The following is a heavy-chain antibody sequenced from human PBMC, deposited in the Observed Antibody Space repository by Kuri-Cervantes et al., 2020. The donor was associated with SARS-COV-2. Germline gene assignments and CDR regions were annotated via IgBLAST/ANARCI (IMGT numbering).Heavy chain of an antibody. Sequence: GGSLRLSCEASGFTFSNYAMHWVRQAPGKGLEYVSAISSNGGSTYYADSVKGRFTISRDNSKNTLYLQMSSLRAEDTAVYYCVRSGAVAGTFDYWGQGTLVTVSS. V-gene: IGHV3-64D*08. D-gene: IGHD6-19*01. CDR3: VRSGAVAGTFDY. J-gene: IGHJ4*02. CDR2: ISSNGGST. CDR1: GFTFSNYA.